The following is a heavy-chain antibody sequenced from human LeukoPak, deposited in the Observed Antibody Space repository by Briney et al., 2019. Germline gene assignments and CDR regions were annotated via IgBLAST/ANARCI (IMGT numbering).Heavy chain of an antibody. D-gene: IGHD3-10*01. CDR3: ARSSSRDRGTRYNWFDP. V-gene: IGHV4-30-2*01. CDR1: GGSISSGGYS. J-gene: IGHJ5*02. CDR2: IYHSGST. Sequence: SETLSLTCAVSGGSISSGGYSWSWIRQPPGKGLEWIGYIYHSGSTYYNPSLKSRVTISVDRSKNQFSLKPSSVTAADTAVYYCARSSSRDRGTRYNWFDPWGQGTLVTVSS.